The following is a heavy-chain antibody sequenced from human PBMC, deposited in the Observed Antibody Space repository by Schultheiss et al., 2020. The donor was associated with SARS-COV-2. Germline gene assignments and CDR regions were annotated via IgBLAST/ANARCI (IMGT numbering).Heavy chain of an antibody. J-gene: IGHJ5*02. CDR2: ISSSSSYI. Sequence: GGSLRLSCAASGFTFSSYSMNWVRQAPGKGLEWVTSISSSSSYIYYADSVKGRFTISRDNAKNSLYLQMNSLRAEDTAVYYCARDDRGWFDPWGQGTLVTVSS. V-gene: IGHV3-21*01. CDR1: GFTFSSYS. CDR3: ARDDRGWFDP.